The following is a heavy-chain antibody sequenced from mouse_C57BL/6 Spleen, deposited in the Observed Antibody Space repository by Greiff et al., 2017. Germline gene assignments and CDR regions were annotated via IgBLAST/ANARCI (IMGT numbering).Heavy chain of an antibody. Sequence: LVESGTELVKPGASVKLSCKASGYTFTSYWMHWVKQRPGQGLEWIGNINPSNGGTNYNETFKSKATLTVDKSSSTAYMQLSSLTSEDSSVYYCARDYGSTYDAMDYWGQGTSVTVSS. CDR3: ARDYGSTYDAMDY. CDR1: GYTFTSYW. CDR2: INPSNGGT. V-gene: IGHV1-53*01. D-gene: IGHD1-1*01. J-gene: IGHJ4*01.